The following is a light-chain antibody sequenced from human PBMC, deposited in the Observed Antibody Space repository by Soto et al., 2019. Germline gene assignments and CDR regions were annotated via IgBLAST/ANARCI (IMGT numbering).Light chain of an antibody. CDR1: QGISSW. CDR2: AAS. CDR3: EHDNNCPRP. V-gene: IGKV1-12*01. J-gene: IGKJ4*01. Sequence: DIQMTQSPSSVSASVGDRVTITCRASQGISSWLAWYQQKPGKAPKLLIYAASSLQSGVPSRFSGSGSGTDFTLTISSLQTEDLAPSDCEHDNNCPRPFRGGTKVEIK.